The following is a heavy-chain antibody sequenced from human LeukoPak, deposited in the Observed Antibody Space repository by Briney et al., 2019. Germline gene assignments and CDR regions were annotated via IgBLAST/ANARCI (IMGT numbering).Heavy chain of an antibody. D-gene: IGHD3-10*01. V-gene: IGHV3-48*01. Sequence: GGSLRLSCAASGFSFSDYSMNWVRQAPGKGLAWISYIIGDSSTIYYADSVKGRFTISRDNSKNTLYLQMNSLRAEDTAVYYCAKDYKGVWLAYGSGSLESDYWGQGTLVAVSS. CDR2: IIGDSSTI. J-gene: IGHJ4*02. CDR1: GFSFSDYS. CDR3: AKDYKGVWLAYGSGSLESDY.